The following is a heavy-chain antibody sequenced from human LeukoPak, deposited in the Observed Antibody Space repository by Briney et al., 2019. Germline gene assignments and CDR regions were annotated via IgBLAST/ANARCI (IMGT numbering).Heavy chain of an antibody. CDR2: IRYDGSNK. CDR3: AKELVVVAARLYYYMDV. V-gene: IGHV3-30*02. CDR1: GFTFSSYG. D-gene: IGHD2-15*01. Sequence: GGSLRLSCAASGFTFSSYGMHWVRQAPGKGLEWVAFIRYDGSNKYYADSVKGRFTISRDNSKNTLYLQMNSLRAEDTAVYYCAKELVVVAARLYYYMDVWGKGTTVTISS. J-gene: IGHJ6*03.